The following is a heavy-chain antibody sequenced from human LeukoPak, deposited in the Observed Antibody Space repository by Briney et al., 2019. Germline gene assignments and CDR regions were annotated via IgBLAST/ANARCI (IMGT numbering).Heavy chain of an antibody. Sequence: GGSLRLSCAASGFTFDDYAMHWVRQAPGKGLEWVSLIREDGRTTYYVDSVKGRFAISRDNSKKSLYLQINSLRTEDTALYYCAKTRRSGTKYADFDHWGQGTLVTVSS. CDR3: AKTRRSGTKYADFDH. J-gene: IGHJ4*02. CDR2: IREDGRTT. D-gene: IGHD1-26*01. CDR1: GFTFDDYA. V-gene: IGHV3-43*02.